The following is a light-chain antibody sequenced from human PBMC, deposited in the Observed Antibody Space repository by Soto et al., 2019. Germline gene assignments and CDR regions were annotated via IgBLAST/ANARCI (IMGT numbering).Light chain of an antibody. Sequence: DIQMTQSPSSLSASVGDRVTITCQATQDIRKNLNWYQQKPGKAPKVLIYDASNLETGVPSRFRGRGSGTDFTFTITSMQPEDIATYYCQQYDDLPITFGQGTRLEMK. CDR3: QQYDDLPIT. J-gene: IGKJ5*01. V-gene: IGKV1-33*01. CDR2: DAS. CDR1: QDIRKN.